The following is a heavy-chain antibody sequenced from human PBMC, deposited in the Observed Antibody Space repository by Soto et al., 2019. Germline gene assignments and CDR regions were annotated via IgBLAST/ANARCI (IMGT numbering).Heavy chain of an antibody. J-gene: IGHJ4*02. CDR2: ISYDGSNQ. CDR1: GFTFNIYR. Sequence: HPGGSLRLSCPASGFTFNIYRMHWVRQAPDKGLEWVALISYDGSNQYYADSLKGRFAISRDNSKNTLFLQMNSLRDDDTAVYYCAKDQASGQGSFDSWGQGTLVTVSS. CDR3: AKDQASGQGSFDS. V-gene: IGHV3-30*18.